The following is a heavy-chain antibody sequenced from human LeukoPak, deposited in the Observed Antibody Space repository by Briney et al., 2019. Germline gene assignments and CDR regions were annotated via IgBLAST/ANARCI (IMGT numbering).Heavy chain of an antibody. CDR3: ARDAGTAVAGTEGDY. J-gene: IGHJ4*02. V-gene: IGHV4-4*02. D-gene: IGHD6-19*01. Sequence: SETLSLTCAVSGGSISSSKWLSWVRQPPGKGLEWIGEIYHSGSTNYNPSLKSRVTISVDKSKNQFSLKLSFVTAADTAVYYCARDAGTAVAGTEGDYWGQGTLVTVSS. CDR2: IYHSGST. CDR1: GGSISSSKW.